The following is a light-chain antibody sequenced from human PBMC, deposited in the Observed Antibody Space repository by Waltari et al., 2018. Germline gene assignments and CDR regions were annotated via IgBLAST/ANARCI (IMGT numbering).Light chain of an antibody. J-gene: IGLJ3*02. CDR1: NSKLGRHT. CDR3: SACDDRLNGHVM. V-gene: IGLV1-44*01. Sequence: QSVLTQPPSVSGTPGQRVTISCSGNNSKLGRHTVNRSEQLPGTAPKLLIDSDHQRPSGFPDRFSGSKSGISASLAISGLQSEDEADYYCSACDDRLNGHVMFGGGTKLTVL. CDR2: SDH.